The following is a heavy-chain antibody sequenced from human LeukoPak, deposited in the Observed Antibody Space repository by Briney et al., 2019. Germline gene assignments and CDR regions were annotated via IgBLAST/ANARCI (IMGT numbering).Heavy chain of an antibody. V-gene: IGHV4-59*01. CDR1: GGSIRGYY. CDR2: IYSSGST. Sequence: NPSETLSLTCSVSGGSIRGYYWSWIRQPPGKGLEWIGYIYSSGSTNYNPSLKSRVTMSVDTSKNQFSLKVNSVTAADTAVYYCARVYDSGSQAYFYYMDVWGKGTTVTISS. J-gene: IGHJ6*03. D-gene: IGHD3-10*01. CDR3: ARVYDSGSQAYFYYMDV.